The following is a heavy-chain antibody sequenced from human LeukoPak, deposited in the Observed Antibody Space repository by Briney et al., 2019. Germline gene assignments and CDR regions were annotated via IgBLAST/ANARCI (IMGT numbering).Heavy chain of an antibody. D-gene: IGHD3-16*01. J-gene: IGHJ5*02. CDR1: GGSFSGYY. CDR2: IYTSGST. CDR3: AREGTWGSGWFDP. Sequence: PSETLSLTCAVYGGSFSGYYWSWIRQPPGKGLEWIGRIYTSGSTNYNPSLKSRVTMSVDTSKNQFSLKLSSVTAADTAVYYCAREGTWGSGWFDPWGQGTLVTVSS. V-gene: IGHV4-4*07.